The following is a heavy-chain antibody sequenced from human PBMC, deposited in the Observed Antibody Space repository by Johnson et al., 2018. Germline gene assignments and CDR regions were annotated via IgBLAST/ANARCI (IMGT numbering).Heavy chain of an antibody. CDR2: ISRNGITT. J-gene: IGHJ6*04. CDR3: AREGWDG. V-gene: IGHV3-64*01. CDR1: GFTFSSFA. Sequence: VQLVESGGGLVQPGGSLRLSCAASGFTFSSFAMYWVRQPPGRGLEYVSGISRNGITTDYANSVKGRVTISRDNSKDTIFLQMGSLRVEDMAVYYCAREGWDGWGEGTTVTVSS.